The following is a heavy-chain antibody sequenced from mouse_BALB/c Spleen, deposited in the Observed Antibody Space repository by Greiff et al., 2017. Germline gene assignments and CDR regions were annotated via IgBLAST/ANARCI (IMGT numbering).Heavy chain of an antibody. CDR1: GFTFSSYA. V-gene: IGHV5-6-5*01. Sequence: EVKVVESGGGLVKPGGSLKLSCAASGFTFSSYAMSWVRQTPEKRLEWVASISSGGSTYYPDSVKGRFTISRDNARNILYLQMSSLRSEDTAMYYCARYPYDGYYLYAMDYWGQGTSVTVSS. J-gene: IGHJ4*01. CDR2: ISSGGST. CDR3: ARYPYDGYYLYAMDY. D-gene: IGHD2-3*01.